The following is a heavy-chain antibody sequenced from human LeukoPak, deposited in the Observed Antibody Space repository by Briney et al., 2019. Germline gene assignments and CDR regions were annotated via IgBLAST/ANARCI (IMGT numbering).Heavy chain of an antibody. CDR3: ARDQKVRGVISNWFDP. D-gene: IGHD3-10*01. CDR2: INPNSGGT. J-gene: IGHJ5*02. CDR1: GYTFTGYY. Sequence: ASVKVSCKASGYTFTGYYMHWVRQAPGQGLEWMGWINPNSGGTNYAQKFQGRVTMTRDTSISTAYMELSRLRSDDTAAYYCARDQKVRGVISNWFDPWGQGTLVTVSS. V-gene: IGHV1-2*02.